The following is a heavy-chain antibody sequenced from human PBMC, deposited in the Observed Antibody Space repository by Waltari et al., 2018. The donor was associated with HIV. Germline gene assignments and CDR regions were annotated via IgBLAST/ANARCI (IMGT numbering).Heavy chain of an antibody. D-gene: IGHD7-27*01. V-gene: IGHV1-8*01. CDR3: ARGQNWGASYWYFDL. CDR1: GYTFTRFD. J-gene: IGHJ2*01. CDR2: VSPNSGNT. Sequence: QVQLVQSGAEVKKPGASVKVSCKASGYTFTRFDISWVRQATGHGLEWMGWVSPNSGNTGDAQKFQGRITMTRDTPTGTAYMELSSLRSEDTAVYYCARGQNWGASYWYFDLWGRGTLVTVSS.